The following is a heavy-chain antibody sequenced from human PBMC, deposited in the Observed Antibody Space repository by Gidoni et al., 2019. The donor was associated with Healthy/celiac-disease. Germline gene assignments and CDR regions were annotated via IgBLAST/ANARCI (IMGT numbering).Heavy chain of an antibody. D-gene: IGHD1-26*01. CDR1: GFTFSSYG. J-gene: IGHJ5*02. CDR3: AKSPYIVGATTGWFDP. V-gene: IGHV3-30*18. Sequence: QVQLVESGGGVVQPGRSLRLSCAASGFTFSSYGMHWVRQAPGKGLEWVAVISYDGSNKYYADSVKGRFTISRDNSKNTLYLQMNSLRAEDTAVYYCAKSPYIVGATTGWFDPWGQGTLVTVSS. CDR2: ISYDGSNK.